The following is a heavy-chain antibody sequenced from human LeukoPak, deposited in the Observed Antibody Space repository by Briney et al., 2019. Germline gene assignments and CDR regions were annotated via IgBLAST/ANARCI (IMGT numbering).Heavy chain of an antibody. CDR1: RFTFSNYW. J-gene: IGHJ4*02. Sequence: GGSLRLSCAASRFTFSNYWMSWVRQAPGKGLEWVANIKQDGSEKYYVDSVKGRFTISRDNAKNSLYLQMNSLRAEDTAVYYCARDWVTYYDFWSGYYSSYYFDYWGQGTLVTVSS. CDR3: ARDWVTYYDFWSGYYSSYYFDY. CDR2: IKQDGSEK. V-gene: IGHV3-7*01. D-gene: IGHD3-3*01.